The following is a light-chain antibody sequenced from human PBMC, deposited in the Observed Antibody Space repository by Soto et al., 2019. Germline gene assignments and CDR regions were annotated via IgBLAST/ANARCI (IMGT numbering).Light chain of an antibody. J-gene: IGLJ2*01. Sequence: QSVLTQPPSASGTPGQRGTISCSGSVSNIGSNYVFWYQQLPGTAPKLLTYRHNQRHSGGPGRFSGAKSGTSASLAISGLRSEDEGDYYCAAWDDSMRGVVFGGGTKLTVL. CDR1: VSNIGSNY. V-gene: IGLV1-47*01. CDR2: RHN. CDR3: AAWDDSMRGVV.